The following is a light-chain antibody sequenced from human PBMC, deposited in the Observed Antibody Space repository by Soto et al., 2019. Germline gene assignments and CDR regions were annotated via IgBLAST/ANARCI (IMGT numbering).Light chain of an antibody. V-gene: IGLV1-40*01. CDR1: SSNIGAGYD. CDR2: GST. J-gene: IGLJ2*01. CDR3: QSYDRSLSVV. Sequence: QSVLTQLPSVSGAPGQRVTISCIGSSSNIGAGYDVHWYHQLPGTAPKLLIYGSTNRPSGVPDRFSGSKSGTSASLAITGLQAEDEAAYYCQSYDRSLSVVFGGGTKLTVL.